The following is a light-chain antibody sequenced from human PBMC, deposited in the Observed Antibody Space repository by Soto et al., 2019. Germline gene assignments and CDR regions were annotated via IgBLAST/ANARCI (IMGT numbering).Light chain of an antibody. CDR2: DVA. Sequence: QSALTQPASVYASPGQSITISCTGTSIDVGGSNFVSWYQQHPGKPPELIIYDVATRPSGVSNRFSGSKSGSTASLIISRLQTEDEADYYCVSFPSSTTSVFGSGTKVTVL. CDR3: VSFPSSTTSV. CDR1: SIDVGGSNF. V-gene: IGLV2-14*03. J-gene: IGLJ1*01.